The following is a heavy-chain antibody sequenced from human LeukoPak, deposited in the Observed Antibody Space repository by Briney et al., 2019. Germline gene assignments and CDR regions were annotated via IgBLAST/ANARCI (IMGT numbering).Heavy chain of an antibody. D-gene: IGHD4-17*01. J-gene: IGHJ6*02. CDR2: ISAYNGNT. V-gene: IGHV1-18*01. CDR3: ARDHVFEYDYGDFYGMDV. Sequence: GASVKVSCKASGYTFTSYGISWVRQAPGQGLEWMGWISAYNGNTNYAQKLQGRVTMTTDTSTSTAYMELRSLRSDDTAVYYCARDHVFEYDYGDFYGMDVWGQGTTVTVSS. CDR1: GYTFTSYG.